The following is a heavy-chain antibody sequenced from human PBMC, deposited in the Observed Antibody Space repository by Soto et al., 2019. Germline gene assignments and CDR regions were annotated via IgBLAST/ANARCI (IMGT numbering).Heavy chain of an antibody. D-gene: IGHD1-1*01. V-gene: IGHV3-21*01. J-gene: IGHJ4*02. Sequence: EVQLVESGGGLVKPGGSLRLSCAASGFTFSSYSMNWVRQAPWKGLEWVSSISSSSSYIYYADSVKGRFTISRDNAKNSLYLQMNSLRVEDTAVYYCARLDWNDADYWGQGTLVTVSS. CDR1: GFTFSSYS. CDR3: ARLDWNDADY. CDR2: ISSSSSYI.